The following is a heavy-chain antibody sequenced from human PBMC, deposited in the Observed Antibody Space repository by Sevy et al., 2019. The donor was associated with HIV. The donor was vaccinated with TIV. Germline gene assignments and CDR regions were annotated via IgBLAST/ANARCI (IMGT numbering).Heavy chain of an antibody. CDR3: ARAPSGSQGPGKYFHH. D-gene: IGHD1-26*01. J-gene: IGHJ1*01. CDR1: GYTFTSYI. Sequence: ASVKVSCKTSGYTFTSYIISWVRQAPGQGLEWMGRISAYNGDTKYAQKLQGRVTMTTDTSTSTAYMELRSLKSDDTAVHYCARAPSGSQGPGKYFHHWGQGTLVTVSS. CDR2: ISAYNGDT. V-gene: IGHV1-18*01.